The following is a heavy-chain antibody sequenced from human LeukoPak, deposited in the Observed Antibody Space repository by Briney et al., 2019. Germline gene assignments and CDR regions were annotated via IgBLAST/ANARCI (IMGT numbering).Heavy chain of an antibody. CDR1: GGTFSSYG. CDR2: IIPIFDIT. V-gene: IGHV1-69*04. D-gene: IGHD3-22*01. Sequence: SVKVSCKASGGTFSSYGISWVRQAPGQGLDWMGRIIPIFDITNYAQDFQGRVTITADKSTSTAYMELSSLRSEDTAVYYCARGAAQYDSSGYQSSPFDYWGQGTLVTVSS. J-gene: IGHJ4*02. CDR3: ARGAAQYDSSGYQSSPFDY.